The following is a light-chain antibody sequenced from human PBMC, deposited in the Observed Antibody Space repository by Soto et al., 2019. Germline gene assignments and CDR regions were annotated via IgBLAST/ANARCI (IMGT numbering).Light chain of an antibody. J-gene: IGKJ4*01. CDR1: QSVSSN. CDR2: GAS. Sequence: EIVMTQSPATLSVSPGERATLSCRASQSVSSNLAWYQQKPGQAPRLLIYGASTRATGIPARFGGSGSGTEFTLTISSLQSEDFATYYCQQLSTYPLTFGGGTKVEIK. V-gene: IGKV3-15*01. CDR3: QQLSTYPLT.